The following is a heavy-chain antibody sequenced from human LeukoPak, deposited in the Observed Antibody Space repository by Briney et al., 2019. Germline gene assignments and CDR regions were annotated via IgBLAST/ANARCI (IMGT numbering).Heavy chain of an antibody. Sequence: GASVKVSCKVSGYTLTELSMHWVRQAPGKGLEWMGGFDPEDGETIYAQKFQGRVTMTEDTSTDTAYVELSSLRSEDTAVYYCATFTYYYGSGSPTFDYWGQGTLVTVSS. CDR1: GYTLTELS. CDR3: ATFTYYYGSGSPTFDY. J-gene: IGHJ4*02. CDR2: FDPEDGET. V-gene: IGHV1-24*01. D-gene: IGHD3-10*01.